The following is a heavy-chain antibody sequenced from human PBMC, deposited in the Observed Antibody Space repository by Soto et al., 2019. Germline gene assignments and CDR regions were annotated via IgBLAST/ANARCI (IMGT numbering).Heavy chain of an antibody. J-gene: IGHJ3*02. Sequence: GGSLRLSCAASGFTFDDYAMHWVRQAPGKGLEWVSGISWNSGSIGYADSVKGRFTISRDNAKNSLYLQMNSLRAEDTALYYCAKDIGIAAAGDDAFDIWGQGTMVTV. CDR3: AKDIGIAAAGDDAFDI. V-gene: IGHV3-9*01. D-gene: IGHD6-13*01. CDR1: GFTFDDYA. CDR2: ISWNSGSI.